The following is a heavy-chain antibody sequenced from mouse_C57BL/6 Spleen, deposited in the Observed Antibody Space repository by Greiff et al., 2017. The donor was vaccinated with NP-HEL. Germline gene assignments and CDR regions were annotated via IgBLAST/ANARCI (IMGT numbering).Heavy chain of an antibody. CDR1: GYNIKDIY. Sequence: EVQLQQSGAELVKPAASLKLSCTASGYNIKDIYIHWVKQRPEKGLERIRRTDPANGNTKYDPKFQGKDTITADTSSNTAYLQLSSLTSEDTAVYYCRISTINAWGEGTTLTVSS. J-gene: IGHJ2*01. CDR3: RISTINA. D-gene: IGHD5-2*01. CDR2: TDPANGNT. V-gene: IGHV14-3*02.